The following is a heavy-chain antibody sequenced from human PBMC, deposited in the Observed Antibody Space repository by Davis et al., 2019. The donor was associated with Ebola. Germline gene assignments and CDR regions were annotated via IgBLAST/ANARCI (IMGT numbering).Heavy chain of an antibody. V-gene: IGHV3-30-3*01. Sequence: PGGSLRLSCAASGFTFSSYAMHWVRQAPGKGLEWVAVISYDGSNKYYADSVKGRFTISRDNSKNTLYLQMNSLRAEDTAVYYCARGPAATQSLDYWGQGTLVTVSS. CDR3: ARGPAATQSLDY. CDR2: ISYDGSNK. D-gene: IGHD2-2*01. J-gene: IGHJ4*02. CDR1: GFTFSSYA.